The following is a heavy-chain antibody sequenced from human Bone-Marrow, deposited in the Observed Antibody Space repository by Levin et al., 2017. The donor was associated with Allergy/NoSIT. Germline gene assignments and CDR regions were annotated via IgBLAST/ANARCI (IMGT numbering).Heavy chain of an antibody. CDR2: ISYDGSNK. CDR1: GFTFSSYA. J-gene: IGHJ4*02. Sequence: QPGGSLRLSCAASGFTFSSYAMHWVRQAPGKGLEWVAVISYDGSNKYYADSVKGRFTISRDNSKNTLYLQMNSLRAEDTAVYYCARGSYYYGSGSDGELDYWGQGTLVTVAS. CDR3: ARGSYYYGSGSDGELDY. D-gene: IGHD3-10*01. V-gene: IGHV3-30-3*01.